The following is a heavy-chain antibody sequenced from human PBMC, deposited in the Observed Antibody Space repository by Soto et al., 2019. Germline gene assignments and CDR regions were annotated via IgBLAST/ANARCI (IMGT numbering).Heavy chain of an antibody. CDR1: GGSFSGYY. D-gene: IGHD3-3*01. J-gene: IGHJ5*02. CDR3: ARGAVVTIFGVAGNWFDP. V-gene: IGHV4-34*01. Sequence: SETLSLTCAVYGGSFSGYYWSWIRQPPGKGLEWIGEINHSGSTNYNPSIKSRVTISVDTSKNQFSLKLSSVTAADTAVYYCARGAVVTIFGVAGNWFDPWGQGTLVTVSS. CDR2: INHSGST.